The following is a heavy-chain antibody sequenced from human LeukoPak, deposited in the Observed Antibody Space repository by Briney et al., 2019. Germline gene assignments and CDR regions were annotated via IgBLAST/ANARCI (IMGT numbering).Heavy chain of an antibody. Sequence: GGSLRLSCAASGFTFGNSWVHWVRQAPGKGLVWVSLINADGSTATYADSVKGRFTISRDNARNTLSLQMNSLTIEDTAMYYCVVVVEPPDSDGFDVWGQGTMITVSS. J-gene: IGHJ3*01. D-gene: IGHD1-14*01. V-gene: IGHV3-74*01. CDR3: VVVVEPPDSDGFDV. CDR2: INADGSTA. CDR1: GFTFGNSW.